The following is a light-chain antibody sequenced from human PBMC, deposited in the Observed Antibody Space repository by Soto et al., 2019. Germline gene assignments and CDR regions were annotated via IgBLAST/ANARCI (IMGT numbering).Light chain of an antibody. Sequence: QSVLTQPPSVSGAPGQRVLISCSGGSSNIGSNTVNWYQQLPGTAPKLLIYSTNQRPSGVPVRFSASRSGTSASLAISGLQSEDEDEYFCAAWDDSLNGFYVFGTGTKLTVL. J-gene: IGLJ1*01. CDR3: AAWDDSLNGFYV. V-gene: IGLV1-44*01. CDR2: STN. CDR1: SSNIGSNT.